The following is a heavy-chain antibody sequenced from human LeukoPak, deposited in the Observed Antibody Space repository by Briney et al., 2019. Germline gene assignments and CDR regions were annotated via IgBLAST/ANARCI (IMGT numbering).Heavy chain of an antibody. CDR3: AKADGICTGGICYRHFDN. CDR2: ISNNGEIT. D-gene: IGHD2-8*02. Sequence: PGGSLRLSCAASGFTFNNGPMSWVRQAPGKGLEGVSIISNNGEITFYADSVMGRFTISRDNSRNTLYLHMSNLRAEDTAIYYCAKADGICTGGICYRHFDNWGQGTLVTVSS. J-gene: IGHJ4*02. CDR1: GFTFNNGP. V-gene: IGHV3-23*01.